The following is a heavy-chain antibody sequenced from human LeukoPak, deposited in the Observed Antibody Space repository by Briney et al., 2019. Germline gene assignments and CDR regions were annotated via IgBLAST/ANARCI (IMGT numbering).Heavy chain of an antibody. CDR2: LFYSGST. J-gene: IGHJ4*02. Sequence: SETLSLTCTVSGGSISSYYWSWIRQPPGKGLEWIAYLFYSGSTDYNPSLDSRVTISVDTSKNQFSLKLRSVTAADTAVYYCATVAVIRGVTYFDYWGQGTLVTVSS. CDR3: ATVAVIRGVTYFDY. CDR1: GGSISSYY. V-gene: IGHV4-59*01. D-gene: IGHD3-10*01.